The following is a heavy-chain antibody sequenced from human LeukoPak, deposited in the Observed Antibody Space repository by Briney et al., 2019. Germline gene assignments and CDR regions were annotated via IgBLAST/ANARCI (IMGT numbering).Heavy chain of an antibody. J-gene: IGHJ6*03. D-gene: IGHD5-24*01. V-gene: IGHV4-4*07. CDR1: GGSISSYY. CDR3: ARGGGYNKYYYYMDV. CDR2: IYTSGST. Sequence: SETLSLTCTVSGGSISSYYWSWIRQPAGKGLEWIGRIYTSGSTNYNPSLKSRVTISVDTSKNQFSLKLSSVTAADTAVYYCARGGGYNKYYYYMDVWGKGTTVTVSS.